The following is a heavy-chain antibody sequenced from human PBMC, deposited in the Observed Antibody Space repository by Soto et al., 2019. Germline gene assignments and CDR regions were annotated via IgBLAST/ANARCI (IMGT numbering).Heavy chain of an antibody. CDR2: INPNSGGT. J-gene: IGHJ4*02. Sequence: GASVKVSCKASGYTFTGYYMHWVRQAPGQGLEWMGWINPNSGGTNYAQKFQGRVTMTRDTSISTAYMELSRLRSDDTAVYYCARDLTYYDFWSGYYETGYWGQGTLVTVSS. CDR1: GYTFTGYY. D-gene: IGHD3-3*01. V-gene: IGHV1-2*02. CDR3: ARDLTYYDFWSGYYETGY.